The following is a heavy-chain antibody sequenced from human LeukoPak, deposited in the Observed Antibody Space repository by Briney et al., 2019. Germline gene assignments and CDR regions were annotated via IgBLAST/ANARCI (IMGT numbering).Heavy chain of an antibody. Sequence: SETLSLTCTVSGGSISSYYWTWIWQPAGKGLEWIGRIYSSGSANYNPSLKSRVTMSVDSSKSQFSLKLSSVTAADTAVYYCARGGTGSTGFDYWGQGTLVTVSS. V-gene: IGHV4-4*07. D-gene: IGHD1-7*01. CDR2: IYSSGSA. CDR1: GGSISSYY. CDR3: ARGGTGSTGFDY. J-gene: IGHJ4*02.